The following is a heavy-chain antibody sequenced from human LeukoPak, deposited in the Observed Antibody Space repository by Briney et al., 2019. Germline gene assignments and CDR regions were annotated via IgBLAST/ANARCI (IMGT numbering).Heavy chain of an antibody. V-gene: IGHV3-30*03. J-gene: IGHJ3*02. CDR3: ARDPRAYDSSGYGLNPDDAFDI. CDR2: ISYDESNK. CDR1: GFTFSNYG. D-gene: IGHD3-22*01. Sequence: GRSLRLSCAASGFTFSNYGMQWVRQAPGKGLEWVAVISYDESNKYYADSVKGRFTASRDNGKNSLYLQMNSLRAEDTAVYYCARDPRAYDSSGYGLNPDDAFDIWGQGTMVTVSS.